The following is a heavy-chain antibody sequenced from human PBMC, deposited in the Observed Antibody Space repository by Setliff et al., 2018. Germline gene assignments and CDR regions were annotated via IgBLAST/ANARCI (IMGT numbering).Heavy chain of an antibody. D-gene: IGHD4-17*01. V-gene: IGHV3-23*01. J-gene: IGHJ5*02. CDR3: AKDPNGDYVGAFDP. CDR2: IRGSGDAT. CDR1: GFTFSSYA. Sequence: GGSLRLSCAASGFTFSSYAMTWVRQAPGKGLEWVSAIRGSGDATSYADSVKGRFTVSRDNSKSAFYLQMTSLRAEDTAVYYCAKDPNGDYVGAFDPWGQGILVTVSS.